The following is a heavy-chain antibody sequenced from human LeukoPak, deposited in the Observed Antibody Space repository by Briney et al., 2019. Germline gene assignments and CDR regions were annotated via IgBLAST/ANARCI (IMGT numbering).Heavy chain of an antibody. CDR3: ARDGASYYYDSSGYPYYFDY. J-gene: IGHJ4*02. CDR1: GFTFDDYG. Sequence: GGSLRLSCAASGFTFDDYGMSWVRQAPGKGLERVSGINWNGGSTGYADSVKGRFTISRDNAKNSLYLQMNSLRAEDTALYYCARDGASYYYDSSGYPYYFDYWGQGTLVTVSS. V-gene: IGHV3-20*04. CDR2: INWNGGST. D-gene: IGHD3-22*01.